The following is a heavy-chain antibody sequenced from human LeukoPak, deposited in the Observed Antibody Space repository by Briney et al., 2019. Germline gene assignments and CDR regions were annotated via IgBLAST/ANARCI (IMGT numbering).Heavy chain of an antibody. D-gene: IGHD2-21*02. CDR3: AKDLKDIVVVTAILLDAFDI. CDR1: GFTFSSYG. V-gene: IGHV3-23*01. CDR2: ISGSGGST. Sequence: GGSLRLSCAASGFTFSSYGMSWVRQAPGKGLEWVSAISGSGGSTYYADSVKGRFTISRDNSKNTLYLQMNSLRAEDTAVYYCAKDLKDIVVVTAILLDAFDIWGQGTMVTVSS. J-gene: IGHJ3*02.